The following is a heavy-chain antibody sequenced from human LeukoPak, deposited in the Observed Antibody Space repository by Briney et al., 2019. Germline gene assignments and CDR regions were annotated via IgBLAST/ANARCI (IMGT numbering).Heavy chain of an antibody. CDR3: ARHPSRWGPVGHFDL. V-gene: IGHV4-59*08. Sequence: PSETLSLTCSISGGSISTYYWSWIRPPRGKGLEGIGYTYYTGNNNYNPSIRRRVTISIDTSRIQFSLRLNSVTAADTAVYYCARHPSRWGPVGHFDLWGRGTLVPVSS. D-gene: IGHD7-27*01. J-gene: IGHJ2*01. CDR1: GGSISTYY. CDR2: TYYTGNN.